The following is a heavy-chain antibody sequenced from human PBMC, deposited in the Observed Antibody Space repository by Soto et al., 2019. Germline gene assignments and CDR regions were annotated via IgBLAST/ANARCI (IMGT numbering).Heavy chain of an antibody. CDR2: IYSGGST. Sequence: GGSLRLSCAASGFTVSSNYMSWVRQAPGKGLEWVSVIYSGGSTYYADSVKGRFTISRDNSKNTLYLQMNSLRVEDTAVYYCVKGHSHSYYYFDYWGQGTLVTVSS. D-gene: IGHD1-26*01. V-gene: IGHV3-66*01. CDR1: GFTVSSNY. J-gene: IGHJ4*02. CDR3: VKGHSHSYYYFDY.